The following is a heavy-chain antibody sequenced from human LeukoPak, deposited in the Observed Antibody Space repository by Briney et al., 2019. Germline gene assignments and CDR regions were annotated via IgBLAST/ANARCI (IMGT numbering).Heavy chain of an antibody. V-gene: IGHV3-64D*06. CDR3: VKDRNSRIAAAKQNWFDP. J-gene: IGHJ5*02. CDR1: GFTFSSYA. D-gene: IGHD6-13*01. Sequence: PGGSLRLSCSASGFTFSSYAMHWVRQAPGKGLEYVSAISSNGGSTYYADSVKGRFTISRDNSRNTPYLQMSSLRAEDTAVYYCVKDRNSRIAAAKQNWFDPWGQGTLVTVSS. CDR2: ISSNGGST.